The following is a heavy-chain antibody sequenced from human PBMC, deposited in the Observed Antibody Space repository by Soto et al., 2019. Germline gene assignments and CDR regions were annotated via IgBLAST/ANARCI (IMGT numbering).Heavy chain of an antibody. J-gene: IGHJ4*02. CDR3: ARGNIRGDDFDY. V-gene: IGHV4-31*03. D-gene: IGHD3-10*01. Sequence: SLSLTCTVSGGTISRGGYYWSWIRQHPGKGLEWIGYIYYSGSTYYNPSLKSRVTISVDTSKNQFSLKLSSVTAADTAVYYCARGNIRGDDFDYWGQGTLVTV. CDR1: GGTISRGGYY. CDR2: IYYSGST.